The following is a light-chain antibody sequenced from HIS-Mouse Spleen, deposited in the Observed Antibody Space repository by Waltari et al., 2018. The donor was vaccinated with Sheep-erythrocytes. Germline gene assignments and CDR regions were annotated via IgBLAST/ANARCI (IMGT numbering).Light chain of an antibody. CDR2: KAS. J-gene: IGKJ4*01. V-gene: IGKV1-5*03. Sequence: DIQMTQSPSTLSASVGDRVTITCRASQSISSWLDWYQQKPGKAPKLLIYKASSLESGVPSRFSGSGDGTEFTLTISSLQPDDFATYYCEQYNSYPLTFGGGTKVEIK. CDR1: QSISSW. CDR3: EQYNSYPLT.